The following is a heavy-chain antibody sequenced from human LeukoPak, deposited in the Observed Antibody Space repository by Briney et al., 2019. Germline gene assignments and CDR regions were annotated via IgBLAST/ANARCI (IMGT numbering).Heavy chain of an antibody. Sequence: GGSLRLSCAASGFTFSSYAVHWVRQAPGRGLEWVAVISYDGSNKYYADSVKGRFSISRDNSKNTLYLQMNSLRAEDTAVYYCARTRITMIVGLASRFDYWGQGTLVTVSS. CDR3: ARTRITMIVGLASRFDY. J-gene: IGHJ4*02. V-gene: IGHV3-30-3*01. D-gene: IGHD3-22*01. CDR1: GFTFSSYA. CDR2: ISYDGSNK.